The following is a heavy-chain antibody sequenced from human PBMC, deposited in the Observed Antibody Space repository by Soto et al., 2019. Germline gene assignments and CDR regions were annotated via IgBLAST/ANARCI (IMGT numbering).Heavy chain of an antibody. J-gene: IGHJ4*02. Sequence: ASLKVSCNASGGTFSSYAISWVRQAPGQGLEWRGVSIPIFGTANYAQTFQGRVTITSDESTSTAYMELSSLRSEDTAVYYCARGIYDSTGYYFHXWGQGTLVPVSX. CDR3: ARGIYDSTGYYFHX. CDR2: SIPIFGTA. D-gene: IGHD3-22*01. V-gene: IGHV1-69*13. CDR1: GGTFSSYA.